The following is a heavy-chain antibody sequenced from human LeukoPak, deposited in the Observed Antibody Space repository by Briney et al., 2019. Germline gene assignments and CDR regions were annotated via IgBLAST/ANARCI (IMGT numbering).Heavy chain of an antibody. V-gene: IGHV3-23*01. Sequence: PGGSPRLSCAASGFTFSNYAMSWVRQTPGKGLECVSSISAGGDVTNYADSMKDRSTISRDNARSSLYLQMHSLRGEDTALYYCAKSGAASDWGQGTLVTVSS. CDR3: AKSGAASD. CDR2: ISAGGDVT. CDR1: GFTFSNYA. J-gene: IGHJ4*02. D-gene: IGHD6-13*01.